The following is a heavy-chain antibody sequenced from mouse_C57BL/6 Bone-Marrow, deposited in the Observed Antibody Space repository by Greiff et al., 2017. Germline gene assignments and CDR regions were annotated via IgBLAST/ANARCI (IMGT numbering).Heavy chain of an antibody. CDR1: GYTFTDYY. V-gene: IGHV1-26*01. CDR2: INPNNGGT. J-gene: IGHJ4*01. D-gene: IGHD1-1*01. CDR3: ARRGYYGSSYESYYYAMDY. Sequence: EVQLQQSGPELVKPGASVKISCKASGYTFTDYYMNWVKQSHGKSLEWIGDINPNNGGTSYNQKFKGKATLTVDKSSSTAYMELRSLTSEDSAVYYCARRGYYGSSYESYYYAMDYWGQGTSVTVSS.